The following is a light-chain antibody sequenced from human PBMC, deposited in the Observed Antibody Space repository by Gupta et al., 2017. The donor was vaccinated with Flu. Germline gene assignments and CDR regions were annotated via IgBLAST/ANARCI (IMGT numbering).Light chain of an antibody. CDR2: EAR. Sequence: KVTISCSGSSSNIGNNNVSWYQQYPGATPKLLMCEARGRPSAVPYRFSGAKSGTSAALDITGRQAGDEADYYCGAWYSSLTPGLFGGGTKMTV. CDR1: SSNIGNNN. J-gene: IGLJ3*02. CDR3: GAWYSSLTPGL. V-gene: IGLV1-51*02.